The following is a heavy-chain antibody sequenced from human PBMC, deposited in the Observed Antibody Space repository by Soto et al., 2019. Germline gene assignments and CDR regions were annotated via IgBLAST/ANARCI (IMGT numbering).Heavy chain of an antibody. CDR2: IFPGDSDT. V-gene: IGHV5-51*01. Sequence: GESLKISCEGSGYSFATYWLAWVRQMPGKGLEYMGIIFPGDSDTRYSPSFQGQVTISADKSISTAYLQWTSLKSSDTAIYYCERETVSNPRLEDPFDIWGQGTMVTVSS. J-gene: IGHJ3*02. CDR3: ERETVSNPRLEDPFDI. CDR1: GYSFATYW. D-gene: IGHD3-3*01.